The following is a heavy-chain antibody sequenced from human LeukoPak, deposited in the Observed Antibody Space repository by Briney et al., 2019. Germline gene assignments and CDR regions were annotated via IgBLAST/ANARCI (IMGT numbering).Heavy chain of an antibody. J-gene: IGHJ4*02. CDR3: ARQFATASSDTRGYFDF. CDR2: GFYGGSA. Sequence: PSETLSLACTVSVASISSSNDYWGWIRQAPGKGLEWIGSGFYGGSAHYNPSLKSRATISVDTSKNQFSLKLSSVTAADAAMYYCARQFATASSDTRGYFDFWGQGTVVTVSS. V-gene: IGHV4-39*01. D-gene: IGHD2-2*01. CDR1: VASISSSNDY.